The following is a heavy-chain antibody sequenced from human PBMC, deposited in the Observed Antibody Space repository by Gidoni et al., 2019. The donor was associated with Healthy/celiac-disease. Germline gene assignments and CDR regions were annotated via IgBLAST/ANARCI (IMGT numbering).Heavy chain of an antibody. CDR1: AFPFSTAL. Sequence: EVQLVESGGGLVKPGGPLRLSCAASAFPFSTALMSWVRQAPGKGLEWVGRSKSKNDGGTTDDAAPVKGILNISRDDSENTLYLQMNRLKIEDTAVYYCTTDQEVATVNTRTYYYYYYGMDVWGQGTTVTVS. CDR3: TTDQEVATVNTRTYYYYYYGMDV. CDR2: SKSKNDGGTT. D-gene: IGHD4-17*01. V-gene: IGHV3-15*01. J-gene: IGHJ6*02.